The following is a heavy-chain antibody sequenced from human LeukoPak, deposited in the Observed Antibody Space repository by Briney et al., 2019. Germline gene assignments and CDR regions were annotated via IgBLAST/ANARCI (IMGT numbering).Heavy chain of an antibody. CDR2: TNHSGST. Sequence: SETLSLTCAVYGGSFSGYYWSWIRQPPGKGLEWIGETNHSGSTNYNPSLKSRVTISVDTSKNQFSLKLSSVTAADTAVYYCSSLSATWFDPWGQGTLVTVSS. J-gene: IGHJ5*02. CDR3: SSLSATWFDP. V-gene: IGHV4-34*01. CDR1: GGSFSGYY. D-gene: IGHD2-21*01.